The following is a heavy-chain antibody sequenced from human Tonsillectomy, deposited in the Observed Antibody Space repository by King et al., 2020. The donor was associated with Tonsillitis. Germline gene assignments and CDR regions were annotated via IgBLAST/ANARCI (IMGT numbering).Heavy chain of an antibody. V-gene: IGHV3-30*18. J-gene: IGHJ4*02. CDR2: ISYDGSDK. CDR1: GFTFTSYG. D-gene: IGHD3-22*01. CDR3: AKDLYYYDSSGYLDY. Sequence: VQLVESGGGVVQPGRSLRLSCAASGFTFTSYGMHWVRQAPGKVLEWVAVISYDGSDKYYADSVKGRFTISRDNSKNTLYLQMNSLRVEDTAVYYCAKDLYYYDSSGYLDYWGQGTLVTVSS.